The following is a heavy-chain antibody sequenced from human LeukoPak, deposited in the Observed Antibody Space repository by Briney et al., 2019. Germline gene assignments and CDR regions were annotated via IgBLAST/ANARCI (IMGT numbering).Heavy chain of an antibody. CDR1: GFTFSSYA. CDR3: ATWDIQPASGY. CDR2: ITGSGGST. D-gene: IGHD5-18*01. V-gene: IGHV3-23*01. Sequence: PGGSLRLSCAASGFTFSSYAMSWVRQAPGKGLEWVSAITGSGGSTYYADSVKGRLTISRDNSKKTLYLQMNSLRAEDTAVYYCATWDIQPASGYWGQGTLVTVSS. J-gene: IGHJ4*02.